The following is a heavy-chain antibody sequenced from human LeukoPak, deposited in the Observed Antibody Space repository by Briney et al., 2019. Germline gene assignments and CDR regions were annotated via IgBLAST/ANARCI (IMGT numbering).Heavy chain of an antibody. CDR1: GFTFSLYG. V-gene: IGHV3-53*01. J-gene: IGHJ4*02. Sequence: GGSLRLSCAASGFTFSLYGMSWVRQPPGKGLEWVSVIYSGGSTYYADSVKGRFTISRDNSKNTLYLQMNSLRAEDTAVYYCASATVTGGEDYWGQGTLVTVSS. CDR3: ASATVTGGEDY. CDR2: IYSGGST. D-gene: IGHD2-8*02.